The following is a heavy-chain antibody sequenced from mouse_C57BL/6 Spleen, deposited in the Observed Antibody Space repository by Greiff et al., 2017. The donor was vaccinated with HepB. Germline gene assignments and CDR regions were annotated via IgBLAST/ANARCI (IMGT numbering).Heavy chain of an antibody. CDR1: GYTFTEYT. J-gene: IGHJ2*01. D-gene: IGHD1-1*01. V-gene: IGHV1-62-2*01. CDR3: ARHPHYYGSSHYFDY. Sequence: VKLMESGAELVKPGASVKLSCKASGYTFTEYTIHWVKQRSGQGLEWIGWFYPGSGSIKYNEKFKDKATLTADKSSSTVYMELSRLTSEDSAVYFCARHPHYYGSSHYFDYWGQGTTLTVSS. CDR2: FYPGSGSI.